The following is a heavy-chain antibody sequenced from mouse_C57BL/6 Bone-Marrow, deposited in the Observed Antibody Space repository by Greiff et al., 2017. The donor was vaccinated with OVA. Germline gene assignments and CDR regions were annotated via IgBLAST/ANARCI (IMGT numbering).Heavy chain of an antibody. CDR1: GYTFTSYW. V-gene: IGHV1-50*01. Sequence: QVQLQQPGAELVKPGASVKLSCKASGYTFTSYWMQWVKQRPGQGLEWIGEIDPSDSYTNYNQKFKGKATLTVDTSSSTAYMQLSSLTSEDSAVYYCAREGGYYYGSSHWYFDVWGTGTTVTVSS. D-gene: IGHD1-1*01. CDR2: IDPSDSYT. CDR3: AREGGYYYGSSHWYFDV. J-gene: IGHJ1*03.